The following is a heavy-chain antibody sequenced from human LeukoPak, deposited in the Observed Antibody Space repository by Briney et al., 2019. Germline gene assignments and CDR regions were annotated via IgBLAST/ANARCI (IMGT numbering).Heavy chain of an antibody. CDR3: ARQNDFRLDY. D-gene: IGHD3-3*01. V-gene: IGHV5-51*01. J-gene: IGHJ4*02. CDR1: GYPFSSYW. Sequence: GASLQISCQGSGYPFSSYWIGWVRQLPGKGLEWVGIIYPGDSDTRYSPSLQGQVTISVDTSIGTAYLQWSSLKASDTAIYYCARQNDFRLDYWGQGTLVTVSS. CDR2: IYPGDSDT.